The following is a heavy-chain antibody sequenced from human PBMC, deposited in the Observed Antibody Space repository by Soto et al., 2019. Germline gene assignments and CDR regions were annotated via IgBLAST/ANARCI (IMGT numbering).Heavy chain of an antibody. Sequence: SEPLSLPCTVSGGSISSSSYYWVCLLQPPGKGLEWIGSIYYSGSTYYNPSLKSRVTISVDTSKNQFSLKLSSVTAADTAVYYCARRGLERQPFDYWGQGTLVTVSS. J-gene: IGHJ4*02. CDR2: IYYSGST. CDR3: ARRGLERQPFDY. D-gene: IGHD1-1*01. CDR1: GGSISSSSYY. V-gene: IGHV4-39*01.